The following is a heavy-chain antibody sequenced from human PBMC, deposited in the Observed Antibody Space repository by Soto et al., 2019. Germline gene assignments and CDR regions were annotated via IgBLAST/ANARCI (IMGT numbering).Heavy chain of an antibody. Sequence: GGSLRLSCAASGFTFSIYAMSWVRQAPGKGLEWVSSISGSGSSTYNADSVKGRFTFSRDNSKNTLYLQMNSLRTDDTAVYYCVNSYYSGGCGYYDYWGQGTLVTVSS. CDR1: GFTFSIYA. J-gene: IGHJ4*02. V-gene: IGHV3-23*01. CDR3: VNSYYSGGCGYYDY. CDR2: ISGSGSST. D-gene: IGHD2-15*01.